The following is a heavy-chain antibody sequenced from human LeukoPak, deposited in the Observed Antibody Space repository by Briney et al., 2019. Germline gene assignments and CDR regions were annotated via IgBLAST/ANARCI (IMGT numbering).Heavy chain of an antibody. J-gene: IGHJ6*04. CDR3: ARAGYSGYERDYYGMDG. D-gene: IGHD5-12*01. CDR2: INSDGSST. Sequence: GGSLRLSCAASGFTFSSYWMHWVRQAPGKGLVWVSRINSDGSSTSYADSVKGRFTISRDNAKNTLYLQMNSLRAEDTAVYYCARAGYSGYERDYYGMDGWGKGTTVTVSS. CDR1: GFTFSSYW. V-gene: IGHV3-74*01.